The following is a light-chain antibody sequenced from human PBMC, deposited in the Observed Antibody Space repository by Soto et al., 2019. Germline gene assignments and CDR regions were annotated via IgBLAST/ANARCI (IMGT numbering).Light chain of an antibody. Sequence: DIQMTQSPSSLSASVGDRITITCRASQIIDTWLAWYQQKPGKAPKLLIYKASSLENGVPSRFSGSGSGTEFTPTIISLQPDDFATYYCQQYETYSPLTFGQGTKVEVK. CDR2: KAS. J-gene: IGKJ1*01. CDR1: QIIDTW. V-gene: IGKV1-5*03. CDR3: QQYETYSPLT.